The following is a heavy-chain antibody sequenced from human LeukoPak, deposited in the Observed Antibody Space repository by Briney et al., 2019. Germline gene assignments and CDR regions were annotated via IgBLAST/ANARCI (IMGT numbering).Heavy chain of an antibody. CDR2: INSDGSST. D-gene: IGHD1-26*01. Sequence: PGGSLRLSCAASGFTFSSYWMHWVRQAPGKGLVWVSRINSDGSSTSYADSVKGRFTISRDNAKNTLSLQMNRLRADDTAVYYCARGYSGTYRIDYWGQGTLVTVSS. CDR3: ARGYSGTYRIDY. V-gene: IGHV3-74*01. J-gene: IGHJ4*02. CDR1: GFTFSSYW.